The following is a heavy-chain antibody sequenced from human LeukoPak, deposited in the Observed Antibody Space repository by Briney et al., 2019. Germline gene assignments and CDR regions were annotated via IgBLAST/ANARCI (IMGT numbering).Heavy chain of an antibody. CDR3: ARVNTVMATFDY. J-gene: IGHJ4*02. CDR1: GSSISSSYY. D-gene: IGHD5-24*01. Sequence: SETLSLTCTVSGSSISSSYYGAWIRQPPGKGLEWIATISHSGSTYYNPSLKSRVTISADTSQNQHSLRLNSVTVADTAVYYCARVNTVMATFDYWGQGTPVAVSS. V-gene: IGHV4-38-2*02. CDR2: ISHSGST.